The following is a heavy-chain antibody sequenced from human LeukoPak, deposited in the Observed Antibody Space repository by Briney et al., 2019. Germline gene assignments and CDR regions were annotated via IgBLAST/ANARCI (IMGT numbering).Heavy chain of an antibody. D-gene: IGHD6-13*01. CDR2: IYYSGST. Sequence: PSETLSLTCTVSGGSISSGGYYWSWMRQPPGKGLEWIGYIYYSGSTNYNPSLKSRVTISVDTSKNQFSLKLSSVTAADTAVYYCARDSPYSSSWYFMDVWGKGTTVTVSS. CDR1: GGSISSGGYY. V-gene: IGHV4-61*08. CDR3: ARDSPYSSSWYFMDV. J-gene: IGHJ6*04.